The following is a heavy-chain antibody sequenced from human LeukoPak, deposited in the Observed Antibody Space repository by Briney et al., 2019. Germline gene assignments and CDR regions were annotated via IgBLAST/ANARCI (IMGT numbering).Heavy chain of an antibody. J-gene: IGHJ6*03. Sequence: PSETLSLTCTVSGGSISNYYWNWIRQPPGKGLEWIGYIYYTGSTNYNPSLKSRVTMSVDTSKNQFSLKLSSVTAADTAVYYCARNDFWSGYYTYYYYYMDVWGKGTTVTVSS. CDR3: ARNDFWSGYYTYYYYYMDV. CDR1: GGSISNYY. V-gene: IGHV4-59*12. CDR2: IYYTGST. D-gene: IGHD3-3*01.